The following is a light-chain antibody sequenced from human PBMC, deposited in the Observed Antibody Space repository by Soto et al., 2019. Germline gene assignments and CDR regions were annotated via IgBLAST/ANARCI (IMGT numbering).Light chain of an antibody. J-gene: IGLJ2*01. CDR3: QSYDSSLTAYVV. Sequence: QSVLTQPPSVSGAPGQRVTISYTGSSSNIGAGYDVHWYQQVPGTAHKLLIYGNNNGPSGVPDRFSGSKSGTSASRAISGLLAEDESDYYCQSYDSSLTAYVVFGGGTELTVL. V-gene: IGLV1-40*01. CDR2: GNN. CDR1: SSNIGAGYD.